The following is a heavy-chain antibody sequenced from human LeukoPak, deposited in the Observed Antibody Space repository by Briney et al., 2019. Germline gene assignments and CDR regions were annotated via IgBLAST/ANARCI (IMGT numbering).Heavy chain of an antibody. CDR2: ISGSGGST. V-gene: IGHV3-23*01. D-gene: IGHD6-19*01. Sequence: GGSLRLSCAASGFTFSSYAMSWVRQAPGKGLEWVSAISGSGGSTFYADSVKGRFTISRDNSKNTLYPQMNSLRAEDTAVYYCAKDDSNSGWFSLFDYWGQGTLVTVSS. CDR1: GFTFSSYA. CDR3: AKDDSNSGWFSLFDY. J-gene: IGHJ4*02.